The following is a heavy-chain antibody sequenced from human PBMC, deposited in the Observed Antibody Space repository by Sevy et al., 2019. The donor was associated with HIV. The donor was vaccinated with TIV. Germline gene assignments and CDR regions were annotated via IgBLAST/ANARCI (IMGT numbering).Heavy chain of an antibody. CDR2: IGSKAYGGTT. CDR3: NGDGLGEFHGWFDP. CDR1: GFTFSDYA. D-gene: IGHD3-16*01. Sequence: GGSLRLSCTASGFTFSDYAMSWFRQAPGKGLEWVGFIGSKAYGGTTEYAASGKGRFTNSSDDSKSIAYLQMNSLKTEDTAVYYCNGDGLGEFHGWFDPWGQGTLVTVSS. V-gene: IGHV3-49*03. J-gene: IGHJ5*02.